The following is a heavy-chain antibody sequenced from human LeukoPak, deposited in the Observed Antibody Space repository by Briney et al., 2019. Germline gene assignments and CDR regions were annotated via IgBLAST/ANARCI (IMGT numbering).Heavy chain of an antibody. D-gene: IGHD2/OR15-2a*01. Sequence: SQTLSLTCTVSGGSISSGDYYWSWIRQPPGKGLEWIGYIYYSGSTYYNPSLKSRVTISIDTSKNQFSLKVTSMNAADTAVYYCARPLAWGPHSNAFDYWGQGIPVTVSS. J-gene: IGHJ4*02. CDR1: GGSISSGDYY. CDR2: IYYSGST. V-gene: IGHV4-30-4*08. CDR3: ARPLAWGPHSNAFDY.